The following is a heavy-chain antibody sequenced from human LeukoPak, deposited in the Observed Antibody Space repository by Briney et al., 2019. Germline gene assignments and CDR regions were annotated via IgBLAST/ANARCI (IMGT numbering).Heavy chain of an antibody. CDR3: TNGDCRGGRCSSGAY. CDR2: TRDDGSKN. CDR1: GFTFRSYV. J-gene: IGHJ4*02. Sequence: GGSLRLSCAASGFTFRSYVMHWVRQAPGKGLEWVAYTRDDGSKNWYGDSVKGRFTISRDNPKNTLYLQMKSLRGEDTAVYYCTNGDCRGGRCSSGAYWGQGTLVTVSS. V-gene: IGHV3-30*02. D-gene: IGHD2-15*01.